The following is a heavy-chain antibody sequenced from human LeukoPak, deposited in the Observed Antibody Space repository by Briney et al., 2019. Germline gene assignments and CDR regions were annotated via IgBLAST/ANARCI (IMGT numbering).Heavy chain of an antibody. CDR3: ARVRYYYNSFEAFDI. J-gene: IGHJ3*02. CDR1: GYTFTSYY. Sequence: ASVKVSCKASGYTFTSYYMHWVRQAPGQGLEWMGIINPSGGSTSYAQKFQGRVTMTADESTSTAYMELSSLRSEDTAVYYCARVRYYYNSFEAFDIWGQGTMVTVSS. D-gene: IGHD3-10*01. V-gene: IGHV1-46*01. CDR2: INPSGGST.